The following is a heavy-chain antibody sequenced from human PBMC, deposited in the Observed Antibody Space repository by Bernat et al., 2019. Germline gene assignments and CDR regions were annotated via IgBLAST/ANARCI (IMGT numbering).Heavy chain of an antibody. CDR1: GGSISSSNYY. V-gene: IGHV4-39*01. J-gene: IGHJ3*02. CDR3: ARRPDYGDNRRTPGAFDI. Sequence: QLQLQESGPGLVKPSETLSLTCTVSGGSISSSNYYWGWIRQPPGKGLEWIGNIYYSGSTYYNPSLKSRGTISVDTSKKQISLNLSSVTAADTAVYYWARRPDYGDNRRTPGAFDIWGQGTVVTVSS. CDR2: IYYSGST. D-gene: IGHD4-17*01.